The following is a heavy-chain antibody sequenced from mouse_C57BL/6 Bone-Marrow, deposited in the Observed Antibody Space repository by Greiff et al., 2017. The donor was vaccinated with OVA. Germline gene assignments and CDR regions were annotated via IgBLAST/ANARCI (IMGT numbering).Heavy chain of an antibody. D-gene: IGHD1-1*01. CDR1: GYTFTSYW. V-gene: IGHV1-55*01. CDR3: ARESRITTVVATDY. CDR2: IYPGSGST. J-gene: IGHJ2*01. Sequence: VQLQQPGAELVKPGASVKMSCKASGYTFTSYWITWVKQRPGQGLEWIGDIYPGSGSTNYNEKFKSKATLTVDTSSSTAYMQLSSLTSEDSAVYYCARESRITTVVATDYWGQGTTLTVSS.